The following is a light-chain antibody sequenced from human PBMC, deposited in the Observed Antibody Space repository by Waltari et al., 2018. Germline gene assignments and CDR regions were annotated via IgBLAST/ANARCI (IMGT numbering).Light chain of an antibody. V-gene: IGLV2-11*01. CDR3: CSYAGSYTSYV. Sequence: QSALTQPRSVSGSPGQSVTISCTGTSSDVGGYNYVSWYQQHPGNAPKLMIYDVSRRPSGVPGRFSGSKSGNTASLTISGLQAEDEADYYCCSYAGSYTSYVFGTGTKVTVL. J-gene: IGLJ1*01. CDR1: SSDVGGYNY. CDR2: DVS.